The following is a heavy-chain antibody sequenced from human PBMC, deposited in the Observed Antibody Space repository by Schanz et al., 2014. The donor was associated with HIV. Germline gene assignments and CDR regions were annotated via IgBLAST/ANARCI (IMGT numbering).Heavy chain of an antibody. CDR1: GFTVSNNH. D-gene: IGHD3-22*01. J-gene: IGHJ4*02. Sequence: QLVESGGGLIQPGGSLRLSCVFSGFTVSNNHLSWVRQAPGKALEWVAVISHDGTNKFYAGSVKDRFTISRDNAKNTLYVQIRSLRNEDTAVYYCVKGERIGYRIEVTGPTFDYWGQGTLVTVSS. CDR3: VKGERIGYRIEVTGPTFDY. CDR2: ISHDGTNK. V-gene: IGHV3-30-3*01.